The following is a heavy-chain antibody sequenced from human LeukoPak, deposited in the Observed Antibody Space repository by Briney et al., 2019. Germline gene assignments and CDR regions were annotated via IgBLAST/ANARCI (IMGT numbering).Heavy chain of an antibody. J-gene: IGHJ5*02. CDR1: GYTFTGYY. V-gene: IGHV1-2*02. CDR3: ARAPVFYDILTGYYTGWFDP. D-gene: IGHD3-9*01. CDR2: INPNSGGT. Sequence: ASVKVSCKASGYTFTGYYMHWVRQALGQGLEWMGWINPNSGGTNYAQKFQGRVTMTRDTSISTAYMELSRLRSDDTAVYYCARAPVFYDILTGYYTGWFDPWGQGILVTVSS.